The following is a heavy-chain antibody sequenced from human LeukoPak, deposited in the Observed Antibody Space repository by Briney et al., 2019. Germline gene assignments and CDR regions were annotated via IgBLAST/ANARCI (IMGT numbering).Heavy chain of an antibody. CDR1: GFTFSSYS. D-gene: IGHD3-3*02. V-gene: IGHV3-7*01. Sequence: GGSLRLSCAASGFTFSSYSMNWVRQAPGKGLEWVASIKQDGSEKYYVDSVKGRFTISRDNAKNSLYLQMNSLRAEDTAVYYCSRESLGISIFGVVTAWGQGTLVTVSS. CDR2: IKQDGSEK. J-gene: IGHJ4*02. CDR3: SRESLGISIFGVVTA.